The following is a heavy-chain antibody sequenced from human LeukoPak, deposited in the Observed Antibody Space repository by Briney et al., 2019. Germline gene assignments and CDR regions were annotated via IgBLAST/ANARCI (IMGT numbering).Heavy chain of an antibody. V-gene: IGHV5-51*01. CDR1: GSSFTTYW. D-gene: IGHD5-12*01. J-gene: IGHJ4*02. CDR2: IYPGDSDT. CDR3: ARWAYSGYDPYYFDY. Sequence: PGASLQISCKGSGSSFTTYWIGWVRQLPGKGLEWMGIIYPGDSDTRYSPSFQGQVTISTDESISTAYLQWSSLKASDTAMYYCARWAYSGYDPYYFDYWGQGTLVTVSS.